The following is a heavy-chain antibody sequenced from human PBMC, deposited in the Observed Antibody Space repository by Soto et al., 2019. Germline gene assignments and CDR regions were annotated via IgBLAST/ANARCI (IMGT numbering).Heavy chain of an antibody. D-gene: IGHD3-22*01. Sequence: ASVKVSCKASGYTFTGYYMHWVRQAPGQGPEWMGWINPNSGGTNYAQKFQGWVTMTRDTSISTAYMELSRLRSDDTAVYYCARGDDTYYYDSSGYYMGYWGQGTLVTVSS. CDR1: GYTFTGYY. J-gene: IGHJ4*02. CDR2: INPNSGGT. CDR3: ARGDDTYYYDSSGYYMGY. V-gene: IGHV1-2*04.